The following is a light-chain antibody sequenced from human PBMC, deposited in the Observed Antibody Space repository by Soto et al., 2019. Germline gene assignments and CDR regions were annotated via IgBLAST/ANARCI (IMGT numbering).Light chain of an antibody. Sequence: SALTQPRSVSGSPGQSVTISCSGTSSDVGYYKFVSWYQQHPGKAPKLMIYDVSKWPSGVPDRFSGSKSGNTASLTISGLQAEDEADYYCCSYVGSYSWVFGGGTKLTVL. J-gene: IGLJ3*02. CDR3: CSYVGSYSWV. CDR2: DVS. CDR1: SSDVGYYKF. V-gene: IGLV2-11*01.